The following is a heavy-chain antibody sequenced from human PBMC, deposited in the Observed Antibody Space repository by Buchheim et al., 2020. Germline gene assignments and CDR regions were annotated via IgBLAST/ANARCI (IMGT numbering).Heavy chain of an antibody. D-gene: IGHD1-26*01. CDR2: ISYDGSNK. CDR1: GFTFSSYG. Sequence: QVQLVESGGGVVQPGRSLRLSCAASGFTFSSYGMHWVRQAPGKGLEWVAVISYDGSNKYYADSVKGRFTISRDNSKNTLYLQMNSLRAEDTAVYYCAKVALAQGGRYDYWGQGTL. CDR3: AKVALAQGGRYDY. V-gene: IGHV3-30*18. J-gene: IGHJ4*02.